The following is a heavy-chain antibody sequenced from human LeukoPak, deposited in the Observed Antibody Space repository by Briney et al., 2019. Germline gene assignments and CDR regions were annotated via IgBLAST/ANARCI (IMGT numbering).Heavy chain of an antibody. CDR2: ISGSGGST. CDR1: GFTFSSYA. J-gene: IGHJ4*02. V-gene: IGHV3-23*01. D-gene: IGHD5-18*01. Sequence: GGSLRLSCAASGFTFSSYAMSWVRQAPGKGLEWVSAISGSGGSTYYADSVKGRFTISRDNSKNTLYLQMNSLRAEDTAVYYCAYNGYRSYYFDYWGQGTLVTVSS. CDR3: AYNGYRSYYFDY.